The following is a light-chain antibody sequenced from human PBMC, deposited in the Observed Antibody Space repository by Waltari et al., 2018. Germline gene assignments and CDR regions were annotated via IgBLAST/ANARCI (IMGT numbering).Light chain of an antibody. CDR3: HSYDSRRSGWV. CDR1: RPNIRGGYG. Sequence: QSVLTQPPSGAGAPGQRGHIPGSWDRPNIRGGYGVHAHQQLPGTPPKLLIYCNSIPPAGLPDRFSGSQSGNSALPATTGHQADEEADYYCHSYDSRRSGWVFGGGTKLTVL. CDR2: CNS. J-gene: IGLJ3*02. V-gene: IGLV1-40*01.